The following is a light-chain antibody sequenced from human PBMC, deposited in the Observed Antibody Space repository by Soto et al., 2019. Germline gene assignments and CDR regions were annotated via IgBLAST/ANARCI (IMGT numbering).Light chain of an antibody. J-gene: IGKJ1*01. CDR3: QEYNTYSRT. CDR2: KAS. CDR1: QSINNW. Sequence: DIQMTQSPSTLSASAGDRVTITCRASQSINNWLARYQQKPGKAPKVLIYKASTLKSGVPSRFSGSGSGTEFTLTISSLQPDDFATYYCQEYNTYSRTFGQGTKVEIK. V-gene: IGKV1-5*03.